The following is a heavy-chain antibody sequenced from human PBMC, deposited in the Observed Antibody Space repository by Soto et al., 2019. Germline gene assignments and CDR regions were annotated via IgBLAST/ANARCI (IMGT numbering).Heavy chain of an antibody. CDR3: ARGPSVGSTPIEY. D-gene: IGHD1-26*01. V-gene: IGHV3-74*01. Sequence: GGSLRLSCEGVGFTFSKFWMHWVRQAPGKGLVWVSRISVDGSSLSYADSVKGRFTVSRDNAKNKVFLQMNSLTAEDTGLYFCARGPSVGSTPIEYWGQGALVTVSS. CDR1: GFTFSKFW. CDR2: ISVDGSSL. J-gene: IGHJ4*02.